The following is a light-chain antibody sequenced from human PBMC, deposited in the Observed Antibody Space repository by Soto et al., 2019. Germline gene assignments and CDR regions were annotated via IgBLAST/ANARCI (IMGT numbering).Light chain of an antibody. CDR2: GAS. CDR3: QQYGSSAWT. CDR1: QSVSSSY. V-gene: IGKV3-20*01. J-gene: IGKJ1*01. Sequence: EIVLKQSPGPLSLSPGERATLSCRASQSVSSSYLAWYQQKPGKAPRLLISGASSRATGIPDRFSGSGSGTDFTLTISRLEPEDFAVYYCQQYGSSAWTFGQGTKVEIK.